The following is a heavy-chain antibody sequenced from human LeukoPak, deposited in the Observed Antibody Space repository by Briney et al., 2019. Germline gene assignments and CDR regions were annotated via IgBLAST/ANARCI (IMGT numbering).Heavy chain of an antibody. CDR3: ARRRGGGLGY. D-gene: IGHD2-15*01. CDR2: INHSGST. V-gene: IGHV4-34*01. CDR1: GGSFSGYY. J-gene: IGHJ4*02. Sequence: SETLSLTCTVYGGSFSGYYWSWIRQPPGKGLEWIGEINHSGSTNYNPSLKSRVTISVDTSKNQFSLELSSVTAADTAVYYCARRRGGGLGYWGQGTLVTVSS.